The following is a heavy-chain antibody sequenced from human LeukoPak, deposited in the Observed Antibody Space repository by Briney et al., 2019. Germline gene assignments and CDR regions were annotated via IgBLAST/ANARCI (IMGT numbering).Heavy chain of an antibody. J-gene: IGHJ4*02. CDR3: AKVGAYIVGVPGHFDY. CDR1: GFAFSSYA. V-gene: IGHV3-23*01. Sequence: PGGSLRLSCAASGFAFSSYAMSWVRQAPGKGLEWVSAISGSGGSTYYADSVKGRFTISRDNSKNTLYLQVNSLRAEDTAVYHCAKVGAYIVGVPGHFDYWGQGTLVTVSS. D-gene: IGHD1-26*01. CDR2: ISGSGGST.